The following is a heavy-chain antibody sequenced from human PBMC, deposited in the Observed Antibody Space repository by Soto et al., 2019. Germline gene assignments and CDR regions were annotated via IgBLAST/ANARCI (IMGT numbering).Heavy chain of an antibody. V-gene: IGHV3-23*01. CDR1: GFTFSSYG. D-gene: IGHD5-18*01. J-gene: IGHJ5*02. CDR2: ISGSGGST. CDR3: AKVMVKNWFDP. Sequence: GGSLRLSCAASGFTFSSYGMHWVRQAPGKGLEWVSGISGSGGSTYYADSVKGRFTFSRDNSKNTLYLQMNSLRAEDTAVYYCAKVMVKNWFDPWGQGTLVTVSS.